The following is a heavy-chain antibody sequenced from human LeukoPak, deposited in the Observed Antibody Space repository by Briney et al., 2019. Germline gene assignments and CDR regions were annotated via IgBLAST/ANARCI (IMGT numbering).Heavy chain of an antibody. Sequence: GGSLRLSCIASGFTFSNYAMHWVRQAQGKGLEWVAVISNDGSSKYYADSVRGRFTISRDNSKNTLYLQMNSLRAEDTAVYYCAKEDGVYCSGGSCYVPAAFDIWGQGTMVTVSS. J-gene: IGHJ3*02. CDR1: GFTFSNYA. CDR2: ISNDGSSK. V-gene: IGHV3-30*18. D-gene: IGHD2-15*01. CDR3: AKEDGVYCSGGSCYVPAAFDI.